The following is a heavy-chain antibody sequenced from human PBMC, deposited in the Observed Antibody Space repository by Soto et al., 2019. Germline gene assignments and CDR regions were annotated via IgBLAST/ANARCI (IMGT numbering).Heavy chain of an antibody. V-gene: IGHV4-30-4*01. D-gene: IGHD4-17*01. CDR2: IYYSGST. CDR3: ARADYGVVSGWYFDL. Sequence: SETLCVTCTVAGGYISSGGYYWSWLRQPPGKGLEWIGYIYYSGSTYYNPSLKSRVTISVDTSKNQFALKLSSVTAADTAVYYCARADYGVVSGWYFDLWGRGTLVTVSS. CDR1: GGYISSGGYY. J-gene: IGHJ2*01.